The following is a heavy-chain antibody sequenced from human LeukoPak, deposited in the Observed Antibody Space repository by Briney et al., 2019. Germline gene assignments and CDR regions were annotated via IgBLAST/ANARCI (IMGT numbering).Heavy chain of an antibody. Sequence: VASVKVSCKASGYTFTASYMHWVRQAPGQGLEWMGWINPKNGGTNYAQKFQGRVTMTRDTSISTVYMELSSLRSDDTAVYYCARLEGHDYVWGSFEGDYWGQGTLVTVSA. CDR3: ARLEGHDYVWGSFEGDY. V-gene: IGHV1-2*02. D-gene: IGHD3-16*01. CDR1: GYTFTASY. CDR2: INPKNGGT. J-gene: IGHJ4*02.